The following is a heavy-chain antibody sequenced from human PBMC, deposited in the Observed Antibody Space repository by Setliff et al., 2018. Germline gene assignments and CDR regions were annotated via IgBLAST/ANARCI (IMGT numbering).Heavy chain of an antibody. CDR3: ARGGTFRYFDY. J-gene: IGHJ4*02. Sequence: SETLSLTCTVSGASITNINYYWGLIRQPPGKGLEFIGYVYYSGAAKYDPSLKSRVTMSVDTSKNQFSLRLSSVTAADTAVYYCARGGTFRYFDYWGQGTPVTVSS. CDR2: VYYSGAA. V-gene: IGHV4-61*05. CDR1: GASITNINYY. D-gene: IGHD2-15*01.